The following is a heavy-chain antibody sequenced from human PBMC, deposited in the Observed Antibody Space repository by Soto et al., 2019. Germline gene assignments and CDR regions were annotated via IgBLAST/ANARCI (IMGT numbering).Heavy chain of an antibody. D-gene: IGHD3-10*01. V-gene: IGHV4-30-4*01. Sequence: QVQLQESGPGLVKPSQTLSLTCTVSGGSISSGDYYWNWIRQPPGKGLEWIGYIYYTGSTYYNPYIPSLKSRITISLDTSKNQFSLKLSSVTAADTAVYYCARGDGSGSYPHYWGQGTLVTVSS. CDR3: ARGDGSGSYPHY. CDR2: IYYTGST. J-gene: IGHJ4*02. CDR1: GGSISSGDYY.